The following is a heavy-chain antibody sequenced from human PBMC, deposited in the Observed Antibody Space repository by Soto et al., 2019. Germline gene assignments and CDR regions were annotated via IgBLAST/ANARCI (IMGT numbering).Heavy chain of an antibody. D-gene: IGHD1-7*01. J-gene: IGHJ4*02. CDR3: VTRVSGNYDY. Sequence: EVQLAESGGGMVQPGGSLRLSCVASGFTFSSYDMQWVRQAPGKGLEYVSSISSNGGTTYYGNSVKGRFTISRDNSKNTLYLQMGSLRAEDMAVYYCVTRVSGNYDYWGQVTLVTVSS. CDR1: GFTFSSYD. V-gene: IGHV3-64*01. CDR2: ISSNGGTT.